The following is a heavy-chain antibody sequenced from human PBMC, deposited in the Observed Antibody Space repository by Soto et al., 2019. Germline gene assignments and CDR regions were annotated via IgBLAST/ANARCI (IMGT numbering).Heavy chain of an antibody. CDR3: ARGNPGFDY. CDR2: IWYDGSNK. Sequence: QVQLVESGGGVVQPGRSLRLSCAASGFTFSSYGMHWVRQAPGKGLEWVAVIWYDGSNKYYADSVKGRFTISRDNSKNTLYLKMNSLRAEDTAVYYCARGNPGFDYWGQGTLVTVSS. CDR1: GFTFSSYG. V-gene: IGHV3-33*01. J-gene: IGHJ4*02.